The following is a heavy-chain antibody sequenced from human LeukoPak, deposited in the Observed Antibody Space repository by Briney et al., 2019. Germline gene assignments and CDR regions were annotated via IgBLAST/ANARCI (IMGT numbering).Heavy chain of an antibody. CDR1: GGSIRNYY. V-gene: IGHV4-59*01. Sequence: PSETLSLTCSLSGGSIRNYYRTWIRQPPGKGLEWIGYIFSTGSTGYNPSLGGRVTISLDMSKNQFSLRLTSVTAADTAMYYCARSVGWSYELDPWGQGTLITVSS. CDR3: ARSVGWSYELDP. D-gene: IGHD6-19*01. J-gene: IGHJ5*02. CDR2: IFSTGST.